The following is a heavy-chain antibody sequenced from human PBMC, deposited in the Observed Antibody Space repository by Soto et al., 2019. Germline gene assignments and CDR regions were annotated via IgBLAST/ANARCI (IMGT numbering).Heavy chain of an antibody. V-gene: IGHV1-58*02. CDR2: IVVGSGNT. D-gene: IGHD3-10*01. J-gene: IGHJ4*02. CDR3: AAAMVRGVKKAFDY. CDR1: GFTFTSSA. Sequence: SVKVSCKASGFTFTSSAMQWVRQARGQRLEWIGWIVVGSGNTNYAQEFQERVTITRDMSTSTAYMELSSLRSEDTAVYYCAAAMVRGVKKAFDYWGQGTLVTVSS.